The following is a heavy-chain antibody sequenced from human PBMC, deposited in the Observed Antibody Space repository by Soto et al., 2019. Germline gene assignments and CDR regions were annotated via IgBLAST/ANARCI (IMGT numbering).Heavy chain of an antibody. V-gene: IGHV3-30*18. D-gene: IGHD2-21*02. J-gene: IGHJ2*01. CDR2: ISYDGSNK. CDR3: AKGLAYCGGDCYSHFDL. Sequence: QVQLVEAGGGVGQPGRSLRLSCAASGFTFSSYGMHWVRQAPGKGLEWGAVISYDGSNKYYADSVKGRFTISRDNSKNTLYLPMNSLRAEDTAVYYCAKGLAYCGGDCYSHFDLWGRGTLVTVSS. CDR1: GFTFSSYG.